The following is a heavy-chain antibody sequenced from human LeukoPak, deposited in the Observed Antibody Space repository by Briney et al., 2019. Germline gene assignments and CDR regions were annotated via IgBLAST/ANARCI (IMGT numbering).Heavy chain of an antibody. CDR3: ARGGGLDV. J-gene: IGHJ6*02. V-gene: IGHV3-7*03. CDR2: INHNGNVN. D-gene: IGHD3-16*01. Sequence: GGSLRLSCAASGFTFSSYWMNWARQAPGKGLEWVASINHNGNVNYYMDSVKGRFTISRDNAKNSLYLQMSNLRAEDTAVYFCARGGGLDVWGQGATVTVSS. CDR1: GFTFSSYW.